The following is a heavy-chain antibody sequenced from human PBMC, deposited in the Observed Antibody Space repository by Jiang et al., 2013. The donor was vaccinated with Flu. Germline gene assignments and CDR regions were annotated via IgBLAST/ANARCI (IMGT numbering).Heavy chain of an antibody. J-gene: IGHJ4*02. Sequence: GPGLVKPSQTLSLTCTVSGGSISSGGYYWSWIRQHPGKGLEWIGYIYYSGSTYYNPSLKSRVTISVDTSKNQFSLKLSSVTAADTAVYYCARGRDYYDSSGPKEGFDYWGQGTLVTVSS. V-gene: IGHV4-31*03. CDR2: IYYSGST. CDR1: GGSISSGGYY. CDR3: ARGRDYYDSSGPKEGFDY. D-gene: IGHD3-22*01.